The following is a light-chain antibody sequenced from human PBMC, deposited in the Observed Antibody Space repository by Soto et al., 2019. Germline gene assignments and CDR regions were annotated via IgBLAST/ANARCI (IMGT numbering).Light chain of an antibody. CDR2: DVS. J-gene: IGLJ2*01. CDR3: SSYTSSSALGV. CDR1: SSDVGGYKY. Sequence: QSALTQPAPVSGSPGQSITISYTGTSSDVGGYKYVSWYQQHPGKAPKLMIYDVSSRPSGVSNRFSGSKSGNTASLTISGLQAEDEADYYCSSYTSSSALGVFGGGTQLTVL. V-gene: IGLV2-14*03.